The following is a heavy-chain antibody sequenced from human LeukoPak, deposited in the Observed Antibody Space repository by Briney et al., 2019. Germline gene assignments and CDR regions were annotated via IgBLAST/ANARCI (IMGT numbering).Heavy chain of an antibody. D-gene: IGHD6-19*01. CDR3: VTGFGVSSGWQPFDY. CDR1: GITFINAW. V-gene: IGHV3-15*01. J-gene: IGHJ4*02. CDR2: IKSQSYGGTA. Sequence: GESLRLSCTTSGITFINAWMTWVRQAPGKGLEWVGRIKSQSYGGTADYSAAVTGRFTISREDSTSTLFLQMESLRPEDTAMYYCVTGFGVSSGWQPFDYWGQGTLFTVSS.